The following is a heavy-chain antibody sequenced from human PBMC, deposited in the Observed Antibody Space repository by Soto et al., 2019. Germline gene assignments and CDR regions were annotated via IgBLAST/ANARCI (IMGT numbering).Heavy chain of an antibody. CDR2: IWYDGSNK. Sequence: QVQLVESGGGVVQPGRSLRLSCAASGFTFSSYGMHWVRQAPGKGLEWVAVIWYDGSNKYYADSVKGRFTISRDNSKNTLYLQMNSLRAEDTAVYYCARDLARRGDYFDYWGQGTLVTVFS. CDR1: GFTFSSYG. D-gene: IGHD3-3*02. CDR3: ARDLARRGDYFDY. V-gene: IGHV3-33*01. J-gene: IGHJ4*02.